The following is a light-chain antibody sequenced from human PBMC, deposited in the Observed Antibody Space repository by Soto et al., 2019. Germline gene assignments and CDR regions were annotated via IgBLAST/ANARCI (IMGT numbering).Light chain of an antibody. CDR1: SSNIGNNY. CDR2: DND. CDR3: GTWDSSLSSVV. V-gene: IGLV1-51*01. Sequence: QSVLTQPPSVSAAPGQKVTISCSGSSSNIGNNYLSWYQQLPGTAPQLLTHDNDKRPSGIPDRFSGSKSGTSATLAITGLQTGDEADYYCGTWDSSLSSVVFGGGTKLTVL. J-gene: IGLJ2*01.